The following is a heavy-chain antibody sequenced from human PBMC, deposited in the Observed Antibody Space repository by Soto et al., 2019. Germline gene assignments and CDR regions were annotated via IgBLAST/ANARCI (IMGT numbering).Heavy chain of an antibody. D-gene: IGHD3-10*01. Sequence: ASVKVSCKASCYTFTSYGISWVRQAPGQGLEWMGWISAYNGNTNYAQKLQGRVTMTTDTSTRTAYMELRSLRSDDTAVYYCARDEYYYGSGSYYNTLYYYNGMDVWGQGTTVTVSS. CDR3: ARDEYYYGSGSYYNTLYYYNGMDV. CDR1: CYTFTSYG. CDR2: ISAYNGNT. J-gene: IGHJ6*02. V-gene: IGHV1-18*04.